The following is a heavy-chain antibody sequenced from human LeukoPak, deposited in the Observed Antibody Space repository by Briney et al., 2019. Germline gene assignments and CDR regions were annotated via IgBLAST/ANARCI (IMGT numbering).Heavy chain of an antibody. Sequence: GSSVKVSCKASGGTFSSYAISWVRQAPGQGLEWMGRIIPIFGIANYAQKFQGRVTITADKSTSTAYMELSSLRSEDTAVYYCAGEGEDVEMANWGQGTLVTVSS. D-gene: IGHD5-24*01. CDR1: GGTFSSYA. V-gene: IGHV1-69*04. CDR2: IIPIFGIA. CDR3: AGEGEDVEMAN. J-gene: IGHJ4*02.